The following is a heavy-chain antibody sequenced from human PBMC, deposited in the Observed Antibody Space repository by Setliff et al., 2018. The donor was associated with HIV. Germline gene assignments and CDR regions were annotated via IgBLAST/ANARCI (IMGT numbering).Heavy chain of an antibody. CDR1: GFSFTDVW. J-gene: IGHJ4*02. CDR2: IKSRTDGGAT. Sequence: GGSLRLSCAASGFSFTDVWMNWVRQAPGKGLEWVGRIKSRTDGGATDYAAPVKGRFSISRDDSKKTLYLQMDSLKTEDTAMYYCTREIRDGYPRSSNWGQGTLVTVSS. V-gene: IGHV3-15*01. D-gene: IGHD3-10*01. CDR3: TREIRDGYPRSSN.